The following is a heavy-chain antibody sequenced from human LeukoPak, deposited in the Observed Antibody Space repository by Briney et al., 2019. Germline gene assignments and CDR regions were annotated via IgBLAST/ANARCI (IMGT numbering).Heavy chain of an antibody. CDR1: GFTVSSNY. CDR3: ARDKVEGYDFWSGYYSYYYYYYMDV. D-gene: IGHD3-3*01. CDR2: IKQDGSEK. J-gene: IGHJ6*03. Sequence: PGGSLRLSCAASGFTVSSNYMSWVRQAPGKGLEWVANIKQDGSEKYYVDSVKGRFTISRDNAKNSLYLQMNSLRAEDTAVYYCARDKVEGYDFWSGYYSYYYYYYMDVWGKGTTVTVSS. V-gene: IGHV3-7*01.